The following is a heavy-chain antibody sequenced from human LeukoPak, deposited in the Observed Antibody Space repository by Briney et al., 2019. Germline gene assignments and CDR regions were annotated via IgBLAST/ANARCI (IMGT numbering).Heavy chain of an antibody. J-gene: IGHJ3*02. Sequence: AGGSLRLSCAASGFTFSSYSMNWVRQAPGKGLEWVSSISSSSSYIYYADSVKGRFTISRDNAKNSLYLQMNSLRAEDTAVYYCAKHSRAIGLRFLEWLPEGAFDIWGQGTMVTVSS. CDR2: ISSSSSYI. CDR3: AKHSRAIGLRFLEWLPEGAFDI. D-gene: IGHD3-3*01. CDR1: GFTFSSYS. V-gene: IGHV3-21*01.